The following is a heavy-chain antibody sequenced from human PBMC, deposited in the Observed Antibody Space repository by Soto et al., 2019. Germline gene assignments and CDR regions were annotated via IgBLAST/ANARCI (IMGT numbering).Heavy chain of an antibody. CDR3: ARDPHYYDSSGYYPYFDY. V-gene: IGHV1-69*13. J-gene: IGHJ4*02. CDR1: GGTFSSYA. D-gene: IGHD3-22*01. CDR2: IIPIFGTA. Sequence: ASVKVSCKASGGTFSSYAIGWVRQAPGQGLEWMGGIIPIFGTANYAQKFQGRVTITADESTSTAYMELSSLRSEDTAVYYCARDPHYYDSSGYYPYFDYWGQGTLVTVSS.